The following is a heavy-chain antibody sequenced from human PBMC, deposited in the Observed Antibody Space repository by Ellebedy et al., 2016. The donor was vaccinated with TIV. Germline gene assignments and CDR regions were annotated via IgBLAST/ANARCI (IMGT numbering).Heavy chain of an antibody. D-gene: IGHD1-1*01. V-gene: IGHV5-51*01. CDR3: ARPSDWNDGYFHY. J-gene: IGHJ4*02. CDR1: GYSFSTYW. Sequence: GDSLKISCKGSGYSFSTYWIGWIRQTSGKGLEWMGIIYPTDSDTKYSPSFQGQVTISADKSISTAYLQWNSLKASDTAMFYCARPSDWNDGYFHYWGQGTLVTVSS. CDR2: IYPTDSDT.